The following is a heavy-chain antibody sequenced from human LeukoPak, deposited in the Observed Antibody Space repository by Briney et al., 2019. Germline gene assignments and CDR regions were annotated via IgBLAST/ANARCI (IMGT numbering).Heavy chain of an antibody. Sequence: GGSLRLSCAASGFTFSSYSMHWVRQAPGKGLEWVSSISASSSSIYYADSVKGRFTISRDNAKNSLYLQMNSLRADDTAVFYCARGPTAYSSSWPSLDYWGQGTLVTVSS. CDR3: ARGPTAYSSSWPSLDY. CDR1: GFTFSSYS. D-gene: IGHD6-13*01. J-gene: IGHJ4*02. CDR2: ISASSSSI. V-gene: IGHV3-21*01.